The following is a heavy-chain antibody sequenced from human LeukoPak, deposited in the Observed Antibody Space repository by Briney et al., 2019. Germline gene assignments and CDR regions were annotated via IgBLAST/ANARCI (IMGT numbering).Heavy chain of an antibody. D-gene: IGHD6-13*01. CDR2: ISGSGGST. V-gene: IGHV3-23*01. CDR1: GFTFSSYA. J-gene: IGHJ4*02. Sequence: PGGSLRLSCAASGFTFSSYAMSWVRQAPGKGLEWVSAISGSGGSTYYADSVKGRFTISRDNSKNTLYLQMNSLRAEDTAVYYCAKGAEVGXXXSWYWXFXYWGQGXLVTVS. CDR3: AKGAEVGXXXSWYWXFXY.